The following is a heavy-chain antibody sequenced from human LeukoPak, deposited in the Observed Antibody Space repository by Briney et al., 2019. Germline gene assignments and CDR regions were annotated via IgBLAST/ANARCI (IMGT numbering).Heavy chain of an antibody. D-gene: IGHD5-12*01. J-gene: IGHJ4*02. V-gene: IGHV3-33*06. CDR3: AKDVSSGYDFWGPHDY. CDR2: IWYDGSNK. CDR1: GFTFSSYG. Sequence: GGSLRLSCAASGFTFSSYGMHWFRQPPGKGLEWVAVIWYDGSNKYYADSVKGRFTISRDNSKDTLYLQMNSLRAEDTAVYYCAKDVSSGYDFWGPHDYWGQGTLVTVSS.